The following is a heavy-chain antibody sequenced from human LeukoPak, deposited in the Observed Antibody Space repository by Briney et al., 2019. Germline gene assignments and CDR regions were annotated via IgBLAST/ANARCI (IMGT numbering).Heavy chain of an antibody. J-gene: IGHJ6*02. CDR2: INPSGGST. CDR1: GYTFTSYY. V-gene: IGHV1-46*01. Sequence: ASVKVSCKASGYTFTSYYMHWVRQAPGQGLEWMGIINPSGGSTSYAQKFQGRVTMTRDTSTSTVYMELSSLRSEDTAVYYCARDCGRFDYYYGMDVWGQGTTVTVSS. CDR3: ARDCGRFDYYYGMDV. D-gene: IGHD3-10*01.